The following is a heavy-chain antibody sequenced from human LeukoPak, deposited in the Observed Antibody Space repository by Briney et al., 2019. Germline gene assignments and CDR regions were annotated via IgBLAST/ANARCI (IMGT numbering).Heavy chain of an antibody. D-gene: IGHD6-19*01. CDR1: GFTFSYYS. CDR2: ISSSSSTI. CDR3: ARDLAPSGWYYFDY. V-gene: IGHV3-48*01. J-gene: IGHJ4*02. Sequence: GSLRLSCAASGFTFSYYSMNWVRQAPGKGLEWVSYISSSSSTIFYADSVKGRFTISRDNAKNSLYLQMSSLRVEDTAVYYCARDLAPSGWYYFDYWGQGTLVTVSS.